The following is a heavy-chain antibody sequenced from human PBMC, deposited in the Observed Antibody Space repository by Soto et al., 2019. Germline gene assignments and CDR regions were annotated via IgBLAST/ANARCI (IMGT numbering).Heavy chain of an antibody. CDR1: GFTFSSYS. Sequence: EVQLVESGGGLVQPGGSLRLSCAASGFTFSSYSMNWVRQAPGKGLEWVSYISSSGSTIYYADSVRGRFTISRDNAKNSLYLQMNSLGDEDTAVYYCAIAGYRSVDYWGQGTLVTVSS. V-gene: IGHV3-48*02. D-gene: IGHD3-3*01. J-gene: IGHJ4*02. CDR2: ISSSGSTI. CDR3: AIAGYRSVDY.